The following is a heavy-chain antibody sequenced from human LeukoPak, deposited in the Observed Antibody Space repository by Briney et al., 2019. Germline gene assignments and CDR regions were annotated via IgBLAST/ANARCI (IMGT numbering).Heavy chain of an antibody. CDR1: GFTSSSYW. Sequence: PGGSLRLSCAASGFTSSSYWMHWVRQAPGKGLVWVSRINSDGSSINYADSVKGRFTISRDNAKNTLYLQMNSLSAEDAAVYYCARGRGPYGWFDPWGQGTLVTVSS. CDR2: INSDGSSI. D-gene: IGHD3-10*01. V-gene: IGHV3-74*01. CDR3: ARGRGPYGWFDP. J-gene: IGHJ5*02.